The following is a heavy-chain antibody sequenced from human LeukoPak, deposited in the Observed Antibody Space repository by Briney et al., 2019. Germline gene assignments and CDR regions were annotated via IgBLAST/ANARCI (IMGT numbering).Heavy chain of an antibody. Sequence: PSETLSLTCTVSGYSISTGYYWGWIRQPPGKGLEWIGSIYRSGSTSYNPSLQSRLTMSIDTSTNQFSMKLSSVTAADAAVYYCASHVIGGAYSWGQGALVTVSS. J-gene: IGHJ4*02. CDR2: IYRSGST. V-gene: IGHV4-38-2*02. CDR1: GYSISTGYY. CDR3: ASHVIGGAYS. D-gene: IGHD3-16*02.